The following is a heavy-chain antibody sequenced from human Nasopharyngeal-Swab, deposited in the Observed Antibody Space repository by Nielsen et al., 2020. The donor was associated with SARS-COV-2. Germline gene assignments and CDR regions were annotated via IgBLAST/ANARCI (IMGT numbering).Heavy chain of an antibody. CDR1: GFTFSSYA. V-gene: IGHV1-69*01. D-gene: IGHD2-15*01. CDR3: ARVVVAATWGYYYYGMDV. CDR2: IIPIFGTA. Sequence: KISCAASGFTFSSYAISWVRQAPGQGLEWMGGIIPIFGTANYAQKFQGRVTITADESTSTAYMELSSLRSEDTAVYYCARVVVAATWGYYYYGMDVWGQGTTVTVSS. J-gene: IGHJ6*02.